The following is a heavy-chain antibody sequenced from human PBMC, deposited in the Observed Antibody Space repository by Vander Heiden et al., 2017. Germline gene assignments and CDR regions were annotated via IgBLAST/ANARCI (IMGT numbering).Heavy chain of an antibody. V-gene: IGHV3-30-3*01. CDR1: GFTFSGYA. J-gene: IGHJ4*02. Sequence: QVQPVESGGGVVQPGRSLRLSCAASGFTFSGYAMHWVRQAPGKGLEWVAVMSFDGTKKYYADSVKGRFTISRDNSKNTVYLQMNSLRAEDTAVYYCARVGGGFLEWLSLDYWGQGTLVTVSS. CDR3: ARVGGGFLEWLSLDY. CDR2: MSFDGTKK. D-gene: IGHD3-3*01.